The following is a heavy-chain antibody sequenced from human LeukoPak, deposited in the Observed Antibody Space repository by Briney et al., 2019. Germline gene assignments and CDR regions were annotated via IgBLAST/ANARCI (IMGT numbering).Heavy chain of an antibody. Sequence: SETLSLTCTVSGGSISSSSYYWGWIRQPPGKGLEWIGSIYYSGSTYYNPSLKSRVTISVDTSKNQFSLTLSSVTAADTAVYYCARYSNYGDYYYYYMDVWGKGTTVTVSS. CDR3: ARYSNYGDYYYYYMDV. D-gene: IGHD4-11*01. V-gene: IGHV4-39*07. CDR2: IYYSGST. CDR1: GGSISSSSYY. J-gene: IGHJ6*03.